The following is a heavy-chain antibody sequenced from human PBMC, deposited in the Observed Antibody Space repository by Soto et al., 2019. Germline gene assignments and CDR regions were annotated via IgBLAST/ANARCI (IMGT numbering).Heavy chain of an antibody. V-gene: IGHV4-59*08. CDR1: GGSISSYY. CDR2: IYYSGTT. Sequence: QVQLQESGPGLVKPSETLSLTCTVSGGSISSYYWSWIRQPPGKGLEWIGYIYYSGTTNYNPSLKSRVPISGDTSKNQLSLKLSSVPAADTAVYSCARRYGYSFDYWGQGTLVTVSS. J-gene: IGHJ4*02. D-gene: IGHD5-18*01. CDR3: ARRYGYSFDY.